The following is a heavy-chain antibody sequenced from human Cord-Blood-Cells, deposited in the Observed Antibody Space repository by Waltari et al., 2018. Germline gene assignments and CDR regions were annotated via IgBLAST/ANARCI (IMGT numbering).Heavy chain of an antibody. CDR2: MSAYNGNT. CDR3: ARDEAGGGSYYYYYYGMDV. J-gene: IGHJ6*02. D-gene: IGHD1-26*01. Sequence: QVQLVQSGAGVKKPGASVKVSCKASGYTFTSYGISWVRQAPGQGVEWMGWMSAYNGNTNYAQKLQGRVTMTTDTSTSTAYMELRSLRSDDTAVYYCARDEAGGGSYYYYYYGMDVWGQGTTVTVSS. V-gene: IGHV1-18*01. CDR1: GYTFTSYG.